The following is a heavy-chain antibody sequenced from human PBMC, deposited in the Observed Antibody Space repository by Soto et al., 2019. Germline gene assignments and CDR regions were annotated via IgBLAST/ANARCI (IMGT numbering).Heavy chain of an antibody. D-gene: IGHD2-2*01. CDR3: SRDLGYCSSTSCYAKYRYYYGLDV. J-gene: IGHJ6*02. V-gene: IGHV3-30-3*01. Sequence: QVQLVVSGGGVVQPRRSLTLSCAVSGFTFSSYAFHWVRQAPGKRLEWVAVISFDGSKKYYADSVRGRFTISRDNSKSTPYLQMNSLRAEDTAVYYCSRDLGYCSSTSCYAKYRYYYGLDVWGQGTTVTVSS. CDR1: GFTFSSYA. CDR2: ISFDGSKK.